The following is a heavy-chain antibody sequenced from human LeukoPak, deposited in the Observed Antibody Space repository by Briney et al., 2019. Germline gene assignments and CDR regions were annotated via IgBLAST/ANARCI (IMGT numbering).Heavy chain of an antibody. CDR3: ARGRGYCSGGSCYRWFDP. D-gene: IGHD2-15*01. Sequence: ASVKVSCKASGYTFTSYDINWVRQATGQGLEWMGWMNPNSGNTGYVQKFQGRVTMTRNTSISTAYMELSSLRSEDTAVYYCARGRGYCSGGSCYRWFDPWGQGTLVTVSS. V-gene: IGHV1-8*01. CDR1: GYTFTSYD. CDR2: MNPNSGNT. J-gene: IGHJ5*02.